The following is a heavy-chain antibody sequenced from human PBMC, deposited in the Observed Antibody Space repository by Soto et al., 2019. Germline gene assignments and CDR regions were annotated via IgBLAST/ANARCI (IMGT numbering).Heavy chain of an antibody. J-gene: IGHJ6*02. D-gene: IGHD3-3*01. Sequence: ASVKVSCKASGYPFTRYSIRWVRQAPGQGLEWMGWISGYNGDTEYSKNFQGRLTMTIDTSTTTASMELRSLRSDDTAVYYCARASLTIFGAPYGMDVWGQGTSVTVSS. V-gene: IGHV1-18*04. CDR3: ARASLTIFGAPYGMDV. CDR2: ISGYNGDT. CDR1: GYPFTRYS.